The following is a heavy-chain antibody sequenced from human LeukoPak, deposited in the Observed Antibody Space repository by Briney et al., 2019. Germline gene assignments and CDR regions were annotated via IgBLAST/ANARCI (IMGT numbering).Heavy chain of an antibody. Sequence: PGESLRLSCGASGLTVSSYAMSWVRQAPGKGLEWVSTIIGSAANTYYAGSVKGRFTISRDDSKNTVYLQMNSLRAEDTAVYSCAKYTSGTSYRGLDQWGHGTLVTVSS. J-gene: IGHJ4*01. CDR2: IIGSAANT. CDR3: AKYTSGTSYRGLDQ. V-gene: IGHV3-23*01. D-gene: IGHD3-10*01. CDR1: GLTVSSYA.